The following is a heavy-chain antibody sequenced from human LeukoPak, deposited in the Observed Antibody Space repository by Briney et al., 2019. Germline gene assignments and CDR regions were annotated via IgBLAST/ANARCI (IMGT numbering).Heavy chain of an antibody. CDR3: VREGRIAVAVQDY. Sequence: MSSETLSLTCTVSGGSFNSAAYYWSWIRQHPGKGLEWVGYIYYSGATYYNPSLKSRLTISADTSKNQFFLKVTSVTAADTAVYYCVREGRIAVAVQDYWGQGTLVTVSS. J-gene: IGHJ4*02. V-gene: IGHV4-31*03. D-gene: IGHD6-19*01. CDR1: GGSFNSAAYY. CDR2: IYYSGAT.